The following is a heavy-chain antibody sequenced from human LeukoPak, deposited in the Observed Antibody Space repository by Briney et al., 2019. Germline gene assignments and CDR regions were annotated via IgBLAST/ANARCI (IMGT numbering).Heavy chain of an antibody. CDR1: GCSISSYY. CDR2: IYYSGST. Sequence: PSETLSLTCTVSGCSISSYYWSWIRQPPGKGLEWIGYIYYSGSTNYNPSLKSRVTISVDTSKNQFSLKLSSVTAADTAVYYCARARGVRGVVDYWGQGTLVTVSS. V-gene: IGHV4-59*01. D-gene: IGHD3-10*01. CDR3: ARARGVRGVVDY. J-gene: IGHJ4*02.